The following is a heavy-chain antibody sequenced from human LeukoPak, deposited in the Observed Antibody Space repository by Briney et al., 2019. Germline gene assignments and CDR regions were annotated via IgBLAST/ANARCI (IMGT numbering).Heavy chain of an antibody. CDR1: GGTFSSYA. V-gene: IGHV1-69*04. D-gene: IGHD1-20*01. Sequence: SVKASCKASGGTFSSYAISWVRQAPGQGLEWMGRIIPILGIANYAQKFQGRVTITADKSTSTAYMELSSLRSEDTAVYYCARGRGITGTTGAFGIWGQGTMVTVSS. CDR3: ARGRGITGTTGAFGI. J-gene: IGHJ3*02. CDR2: IIPILGIA.